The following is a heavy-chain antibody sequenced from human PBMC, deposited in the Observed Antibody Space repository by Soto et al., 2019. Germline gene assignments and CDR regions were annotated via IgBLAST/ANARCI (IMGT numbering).Heavy chain of an antibody. J-gene: IGHJ5*02. Sequence: EVQLLESGGGLVQPGGSLRLSCAASGFTFSTNSMTWVRQAPGKGLEWVCGISGGGDSTHYTDSVKGRFTISRDNSKDMVSLQMNRLTADDTAVYFCSKWDGYGDQWGQGTVVTVSS. CDR2: ISGGGDST. D-gene: IGHD5-12*01. V-gene: IGHV3-23*01. CDR3: SKWDGYGDQ. CDR1: GFTFSTNS.